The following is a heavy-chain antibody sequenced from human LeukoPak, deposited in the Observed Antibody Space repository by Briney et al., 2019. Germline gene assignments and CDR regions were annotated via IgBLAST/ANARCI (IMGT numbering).Heavy chain of an antibody. CDR2: IYYTGST. V-gene: IGHV4-59*01. CDR3: ARAGTPITMIVVESNWFDP. D-gene: IGHD3-22*01. Sequence: SETLSLTCIVSGGSISTYYWGWIRQPPGKGLQWIGNIYYTGSTNYNPSLKSRVTMSVDTSKNQFSLKLSSVTAADTAVYYCARAGTPITMIVVESNWFDPWGQGTLVTVSS. CDR1: GGSISTYY. J-gene: IGHJ5*02.